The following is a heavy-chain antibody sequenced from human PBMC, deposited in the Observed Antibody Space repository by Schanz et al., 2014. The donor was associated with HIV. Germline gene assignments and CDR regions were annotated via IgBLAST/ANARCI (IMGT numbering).Heavy chain of an antibody. V-gene: IGHV3-9*01. Sequence: EVQLLESGGGLVQPGRSLRLSCAASGFTFDDYAMHWVRQAPGKGLEWVSGISWNSGSIGYADSVKGRFTISRDNSQNTMYLQMNRLRAEDTAVYYCARENPLYYYLHGGPFDIWGQGTMVTVSS. CDR3: ARENPLYYYLHGGPFDI. CDR2: ISWNSGSI. CDR1: GFTFDDYA. D-gene: IGHD3-10*01. J-gene: IGHJ3*02.